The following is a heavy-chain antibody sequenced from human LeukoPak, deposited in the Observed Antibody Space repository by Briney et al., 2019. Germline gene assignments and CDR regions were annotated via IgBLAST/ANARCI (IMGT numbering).Heavy chain of an antibody. V-gene: IGHV1-2*06. CDR3: AREDSNPKYYYYYGMDV. CDR2: INPNSGGT. D-gene: IGHD4-11*01. CDR1: GYTFTGYY. J-gene: IGHJ6*02. Sequence: ASVKVSCKASGYTFTGYYVNWVRQAPGQELEWMGRINPNSGGTKYAQKFQGRVTMTRDTSNSTAYMELSRLRSDDTAVYYCAREDSNPKYYYYYGMDVWGQGTTVTVSS.